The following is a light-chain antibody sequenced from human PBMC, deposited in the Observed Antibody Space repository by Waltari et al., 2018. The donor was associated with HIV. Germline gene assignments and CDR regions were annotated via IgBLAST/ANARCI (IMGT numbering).Light chain of an antibody. J-gene: IGKJ1*01. CDR2: AAT. CDR1: QSFRYY. CDR3: QQSFSPPWT. V-gene: IGKV1-39*01. Sequence: DIQVTQSSSSLSASVRDRVTISCRASQSFRYYLNWYQQKPGKAPKLLIYAATCLKGGVPTRFSGSGAGTDFTLTISSLQPEDFATYFCQQSFSPPWTFGQGTKVEIK.